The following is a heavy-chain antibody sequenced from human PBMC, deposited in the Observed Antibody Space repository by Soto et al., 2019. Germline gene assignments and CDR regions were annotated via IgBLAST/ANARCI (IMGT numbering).Heavy chain of an antibody. CDR3: AKNLRPYYYDSSGRSNGFDP. J-gene: IGHJ5*02. V-gene: IGHV3-23*01. CDR2: ISGSGGST. Sequence: GGSLRLSCAASGFTFSSYAMSWVRQAPGKGLEWVSAISGSGGSTYYADSVKGRFTISRDNSKNTLYLQMNSLRAEDTAVYYCAKNLRPYYYDSSGRSNGFDPWGQGTLVTVSS. D-gene: IGHD3-22*01. CDR1: GFTFSSYA.